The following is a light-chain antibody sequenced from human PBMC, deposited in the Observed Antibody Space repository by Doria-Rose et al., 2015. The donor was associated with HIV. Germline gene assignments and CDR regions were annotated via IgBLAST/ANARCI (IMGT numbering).Light chain of an antibody. CDR2: DGS. CDR3: HQYGTSWT. CDR1: QSFSSTY. Sequence: TQPPGTLSLSPGERATLSCRASQSFSSTYLAWYQQKPGQAPSLLIYDGSTMATGIPDRFSASWSGTDFTLTSNRLEPEDFALYYCHQYGTSWTFGQGTKVEI. J-gene: IGKJ1*01. V-gene: IGKV3-20*01.